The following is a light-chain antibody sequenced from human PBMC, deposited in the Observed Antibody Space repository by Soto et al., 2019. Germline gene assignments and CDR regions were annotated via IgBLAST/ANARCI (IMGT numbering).Light chain of an antibody. CDR1: QSVLYSSNNKNY. Sequence: DIVMTQSPDSLAVSLGERATIKCKSSQSVLYSSNNKNYLAWYQQKPGQPPKLLIYWASTRESGVPDRFRGSGSGTDFTLTISSLQAQDVAVYYCPQYYSPPPTFGQGTKVQIK. V-gene: IGKV4-1*01. CDR3: PQYYSPPPT. J-gene: IGKJ1*01. CDR2: WAS.